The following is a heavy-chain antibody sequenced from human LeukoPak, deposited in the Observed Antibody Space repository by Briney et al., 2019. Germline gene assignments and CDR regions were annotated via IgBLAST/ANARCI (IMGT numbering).Heavy chain of an antibody. D-gene: IGHD3-22*01. Sequence: SQTPSLTCAVSGGSISSGGYSWSWTRQPPGKGLEWIGYIYHSGSTYYNPSLKSRVTISVDRSKNQFSLKLSSVTAADTAVYYCATGYYDSSGYYPLDYWGQGTLVTVSS. J-gene: IGHJ4*02. CDR2: IYHSGST. V-gene: IGHV4-30-2*01. CDR1: GGSISSGGYS. CDR3: ATGYYDSSGYYPLDY.